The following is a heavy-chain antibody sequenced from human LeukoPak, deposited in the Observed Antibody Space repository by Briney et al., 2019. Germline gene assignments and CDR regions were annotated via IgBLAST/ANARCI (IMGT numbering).Heavy chain of an antibody. CDR3: TTEGTDRYCSGGSCYLAIY. CDR1: GFTFSNAW. V-gene: IGHV3-15*01. J-gene: IGHJ4*02. Sequence: GGSLRLSCAASGFTFSNAWMSWVRQAPGKGLEWVGRIKSKTDGGTTDYAAPVKGRFTISRDDSKNTLYLQMNSLKTEGTAVYYCTTEGTDRYCSGGSCYLAIYWGQGTLVNVSS. CDR2: IKSKTDGGTT. D-gene: IGHD2-15*01.